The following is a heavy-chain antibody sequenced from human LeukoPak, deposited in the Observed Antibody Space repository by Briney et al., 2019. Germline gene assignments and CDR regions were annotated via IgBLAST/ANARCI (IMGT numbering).Heavy chain of an antibody. Sequence: GGSLRLSCAASGFTFSSYGMHWVRQAPGKGLEWVAFIRYDGSNKYYAYSVKGRFTISRDNSKNTLYLQMNSLRAEDTAVYYCAKGKRGYSYGYDAFDIWGQGTMVTVSS. D-gene: IGHD5-18*01. CDR3: AKGKRGYSYGYDAFDI. CDR1: GFTFSSYG. J-gene: IGHJ3*02. CDR2: IRYDGSNK. V-gene: IGHV3-30*02.